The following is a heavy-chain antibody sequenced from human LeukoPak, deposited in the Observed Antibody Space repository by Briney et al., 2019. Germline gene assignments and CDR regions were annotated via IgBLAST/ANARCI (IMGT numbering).Heavy chain of an antibody. J-gene: IGHJ6*03. CDR1: GFTFSSYW. CDR2: IKQDGSEK. Sequence: GGSLRLSCAASGFTFSSYWMSWVRQAPGKGLEWVANIKQDGSEKYYVDSVKGRFTISRDNAKNSLYLQMNSLRAEDTAVYYCARGGIVATIYYYYYMDVWGKGTTVTISS. D-gene: IGHD5-12*01. CDR3: ARGGIVATIYYYYYMDV. V-gene: IGHV3-7*01.